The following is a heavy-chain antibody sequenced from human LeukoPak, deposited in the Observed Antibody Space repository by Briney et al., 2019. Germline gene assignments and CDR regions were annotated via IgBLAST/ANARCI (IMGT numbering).Heavy chain of an antibody. D-gene: IGHD3-22*01. CDR1: GFTFSRHW. J-gene: IGHJ4*02. CDR3: ATPLDYYDSSGYHQGGD. CDR2: IKEDGTKK. V-gene: IGHV3-7*03. Sequence: GGSLRLSCAASGFTFSRHWMTWVRQAPGKGLEWVANIKEDGTKKNYVDSVKGRFTISRDNARNSLYLQMNSLRAEDTAVYYCATPLDYYDSSGYHQGGDWGQGTLVTVSS.